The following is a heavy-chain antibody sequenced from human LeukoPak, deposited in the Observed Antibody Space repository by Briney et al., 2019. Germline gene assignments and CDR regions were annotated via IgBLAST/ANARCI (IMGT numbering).Heavy chain of an antibody. CDR3: GRGPRITVVRGGQWYYYMDV. J-gene: IGHJ6*03. CDR1: GYTFTSYY. Sequence: ASVKVSCKASGYTFTSYYIHWVRQAPGQGLEWMGLINPSGGSTNYAQKFQGRVTMTRGTSTSTVYMELSSLRSEDTAVYYCGRGPRITVVRGGQWYYYMDVWGKGTTVTISS. D-gene: IGHD3-10*01. CDR2: INPSGGST. V-gene: IGHV1-46*01.